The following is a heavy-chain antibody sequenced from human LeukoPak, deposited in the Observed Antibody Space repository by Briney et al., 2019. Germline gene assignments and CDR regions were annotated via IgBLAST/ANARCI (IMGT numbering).Heavy chain of an antibody. CDR1: GFTFSSYG. CDR3: ARAYYGSGSYYVDY. CDR2: ISHDAKST. D-gene: IGHD3-10*01. V-gene: IGHV3-30*03. J-gene: IGHJ4*02. Sequence: GGSLRLSCATSGFTFSSYGMHWVRQVPGKGLEWVTVISHDAKSTYHVDSVKGRFTISRDNSKNTLYLQMNSLRAEDTAVYYCARAYYGSGSYYVDYWGQGTLVTVSS.